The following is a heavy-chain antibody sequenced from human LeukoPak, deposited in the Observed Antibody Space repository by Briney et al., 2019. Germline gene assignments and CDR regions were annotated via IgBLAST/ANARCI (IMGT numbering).Heavy chain of an antibody. CDR2: INPNSGGT. J-gene: IGHJ6*02. Sequence: ASVKVSCKASGYTFTGYYMHWVRQAPGQGLEWMGWINPNSGGTNHAQKLQGRVTMTTDTSTSTAYMELRSLRSDDTAVYYCARFGVVTKYYYYGMDVWGQGTTVTVSS. CDR1: GYTFTGYY. CDR3: ARFGVVTKYYYYGMDV. D-gene: IGHD3-3*01. V-gene: IGHV1-2*02.